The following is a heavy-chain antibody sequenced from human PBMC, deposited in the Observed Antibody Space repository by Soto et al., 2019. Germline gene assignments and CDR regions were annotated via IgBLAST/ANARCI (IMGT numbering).Heavy chain of an antibody. CDR3: TRGLSMDMAPIMGCYFDF. J-gene: IGHJ4*02. Sequence: SETLSLTCSVSGASVTNHIYYWGWFRQPPGKGLEWIGKSYSSGTSYYSTSLESRATISVDSSKNQFSLKLNSLRAEDTAVYYCTRGLSMDMAPIMGCYFDFWGQGSLVTVSS. D-gene: IGHD1-26*01. CDR2: SYSSGTS. CDR1: GASVTNHIYY. V-gene: IGHV4-39*07.